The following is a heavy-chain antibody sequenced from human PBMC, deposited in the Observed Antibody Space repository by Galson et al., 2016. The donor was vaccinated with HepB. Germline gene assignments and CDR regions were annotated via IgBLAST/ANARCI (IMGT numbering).Heavy chain of an antibody. CDR2: IYSRGSA. D-gene: IGHD6-13*01. Sequence: SLRLSCAGSGFTVSRDYMSWVRQAPGKGLEWVSVIYSRGSAYYADSVQGRFTISRDNSKNTLYLQMNSLEAEDTAVYYCARDWGSSWCLHWGQGTLVTVSS. J-gene: IGHJ4*02. CDR3: ARDWGSSWCLH. CDR1: GFTVSRDY. V-gene: IGHV3-66*01.